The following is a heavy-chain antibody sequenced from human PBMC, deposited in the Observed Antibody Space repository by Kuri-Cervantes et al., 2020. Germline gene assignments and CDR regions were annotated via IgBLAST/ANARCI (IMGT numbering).Heavy chain of an antibody. V-gene: IGHV3-30*18. D-gene: IGHD3-22*01. J-gene: IGHJ1*01. CDR1: GFTFSSYG. CDR2: ISYDGSNK. Sequence: GESLKISCAASGFTFSSYGMHWVRQAPGKGLEWVAVISYDGSNKYYADSVKGRFTISRDNSKNTLYLQMNSLRAEDTAVYYCAKDVGYYGSSGYYSWGYFQHWGQGTLVTVSS. CDR3: AKDVGYYGSSGYYSWGYFQH.